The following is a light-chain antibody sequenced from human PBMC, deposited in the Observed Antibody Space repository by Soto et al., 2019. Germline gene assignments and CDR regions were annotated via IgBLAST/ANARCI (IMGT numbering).Light chain of an antibody. CDR2: EVN. CDR3: SSFTSTSTQV. V-gene: IGLV2-14*01. Sequence: QSALTQPASVSGSLGQSITISCTGTSSDVGGYDYVSWYRQHSGKVPELIIYEVNKRPSGGSNRFSGSKSANTASLTISGLQADDEADYYCSSFTSTSTQVFGGGTKLTVL. J-gene: IGLJ3*02. CDR1: SSDVGGYDY.